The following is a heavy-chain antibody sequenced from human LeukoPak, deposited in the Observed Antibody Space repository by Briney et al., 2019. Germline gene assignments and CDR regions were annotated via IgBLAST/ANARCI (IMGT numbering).Heavy chain of an antibody. V-gene: IGHV3-23*01. CDR2: ITGSGGSI. D-gene: IGHD3-22*01. J-gene: IGHJ4*02. Sequence: GGSLRLSCAASGFTFSNYAVNWVRQAPGKGLEWVSPITGSGGSIFYADSVKGRFTISRDNSMDTLYLQMSSLRAEDTAVYYCAKDRGRYYDSSGYYWGYYFDSWGQGILVTVST. CDR3: AKDRGRYYDSSGYYWGYYFDS. CDR1: GFTFSNYA.